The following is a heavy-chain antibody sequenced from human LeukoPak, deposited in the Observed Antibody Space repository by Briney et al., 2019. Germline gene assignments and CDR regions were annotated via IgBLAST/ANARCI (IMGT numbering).Heavy chain of an antibody. J-gene: IGHJ6*02. Sequence: AASVKVSCKSSGYTFTSYGIIWVRQAPGQGLEWMGWISAYNGNTNYAQKLQGRVTTTTDTSTSTAYMELRSLRSDDTAVYYCARDPSVYCSSTSCPMGMDVWGQGTTVTVSS. V-gene: IGHV1-18*01. CDR3: ARDPSVYCSSTSCPMGMDV. CDR1: GYTFTSYG. D-gene: IGHD2-2*01. CDR2: ISAYNGNT.